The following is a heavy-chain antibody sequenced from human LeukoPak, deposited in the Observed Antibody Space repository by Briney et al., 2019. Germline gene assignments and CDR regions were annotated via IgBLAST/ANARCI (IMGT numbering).Heavy chain of an antibody. J-gene: IGHJ4*02. D-gene: IGHD1-1*01. CDR3: AREASGFLHD. CDR2: MYSDANT. V-gene: IGHV4-4*07. CDR1: GAFISSYY. Sequence: SETLSFTCTVSGAFISSYYWNWLRLFAGEGLGWIGRMYSDANTGYNPSLQGQVTMSVDTSKNQSSLQLTSLTAADRAMYYCAREASGFLHDWGQGALVTVSP.